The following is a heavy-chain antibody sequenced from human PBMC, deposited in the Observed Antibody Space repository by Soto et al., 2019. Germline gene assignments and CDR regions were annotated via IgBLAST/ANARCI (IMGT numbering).Heavy chain of an antibody. CDR3: AHIPMVRGVIHYYYYGMDV. CDR1: GFSLSTSGVG. V-gene: IGHV2-5*02. J-gene: IGHJ6*02. Sequence: QITLKESGPTLVKPTQTLTLTCTFSGFSLSTSGVGVGWIRQPPGKALEWLALIYWDDDKRYSPSLKSRLTITKDTSKNQVVLRMTNMDPVDTATYYCAHIPMVRGVIHYYYYGMDVWGQGTTVTVSS. D-gene: IGHD3-10*01. CDR2: IYWDDDK.